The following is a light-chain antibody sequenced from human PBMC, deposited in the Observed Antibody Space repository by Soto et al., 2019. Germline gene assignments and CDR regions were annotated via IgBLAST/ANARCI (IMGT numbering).Light chain of an antibody. CDR1: QSISPY. J-gene: IGKJ1*01. V-gene: IGKV1-39*01. CDR2: SAS. CDR3: QQSYSRVT. Sequence: DIQMTQSPSSLSASVGDGVTITCRASQSISPYLSWYQQKPGKATKLLIYSASRLKSGVPSRFSGSGSGTHFTLTISSLQADDFATYYCQQSYSRVTFGQGTKVDI.